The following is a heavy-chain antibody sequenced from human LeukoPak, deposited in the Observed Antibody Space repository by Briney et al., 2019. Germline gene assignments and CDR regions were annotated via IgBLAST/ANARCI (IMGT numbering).Heavy chain of an antibody. CDR1: GASISGHF. V-gene: IGHV4-59*11. D-gene: IGHD3-10*01. CDR2: IYSGTV. Sequence: SETLSLTCNVSGASISGHFWSWIRQSPGKGLECIGYIYSGTVDYNPSLKSRATIPRDTSKNQVSLNLKSVTTVDTAMYYCVKVGYGSGTWGWFDPWGQGILVTVST. CDR3: VKVGYGSGTWGWFDP. J-gene: IGHJ5*02.